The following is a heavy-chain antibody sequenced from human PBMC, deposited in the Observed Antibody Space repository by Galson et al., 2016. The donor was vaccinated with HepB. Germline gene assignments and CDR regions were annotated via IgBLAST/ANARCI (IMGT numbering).Heavy chain of an antibody. J-gene: IGHJ4*02. CDR2: IKGDGRHT. CDR3: ARDNDGYSFEF. V-gene: IGHV3-74*01. D-gene: IGHD5-18*01. Sequence: RLSCAAPGFTFSRHWMHWARXAPGKGLVXVXRIKGDGRHTVYADSVQGRFSISRDNAKNTLYLQMNSLRAEDTAVYYCARDNDGYSFEFWGQGTLVTVSS. CDR1: GFTFSRHW.